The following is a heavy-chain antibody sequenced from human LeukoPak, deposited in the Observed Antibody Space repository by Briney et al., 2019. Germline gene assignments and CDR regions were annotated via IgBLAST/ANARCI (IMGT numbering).Heavy chain of an antibody. CDR3: ARSTGYSDSGSYYLDAFDI. V-gene: IGHV4-59*08. Sequence: SETLSLTCRVSGDSVSRYYWIWIRQSPVKGLEWIGYIYNSRSTNYNPSLKSRAAMSVDTSKNQFSLELNSVTAADTAVYYCARSTGYSDSGSYYLDAFDIWGPGTMVTVSS. CDR2: IYNSRST. J-gene: IGHJ3*02. CDR1: GDSVSRYY. D-gene: IGHD3-10*01.